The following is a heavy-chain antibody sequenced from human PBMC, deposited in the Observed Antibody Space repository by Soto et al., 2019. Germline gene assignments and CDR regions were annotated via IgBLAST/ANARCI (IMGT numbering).Heavy chain of an antibody. CDR1: GVTFRSYD. V-gene: IGHV3-23*01. D-gene: IGHD1-26*01. CDR3: ASLRGLRRDGFDI. Sequence: GGSLRLSCAVSGVTFRSYDMTWVRQAPGKGLQWVSAISGSGGTTYYADSVKGRFTISRDNSKNTLYLQMNSLRAEGTAVYYCASLRGLRRDGFDIWGQGTMVTVS. J-gene: IGHJ3*02. CDR2: ISGSGGTT.